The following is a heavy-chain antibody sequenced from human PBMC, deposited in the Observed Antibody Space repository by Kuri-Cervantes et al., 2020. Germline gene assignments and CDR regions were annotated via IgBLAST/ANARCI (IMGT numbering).Heavy chain of an antibody. Sequence: GESLKISCAASGFTFSDYAMNWVRQAPGKGPEWVLLISGSGGSIYYADSVKGRFTASRDNSKNTLYLQMNSLRAEDTAVYYCAKSSYDYYDSSGYYRPPDYWGQGTLVTVSS. V-gene: IGHV3-23*01. D-gene: IGHD3-22*01. CDR3: AKSSYDYYDSSGYYRPPDY. CDR1: GFTFSDYA. J-gene: IGHJ4*02. CDR2: ISGSGGSI.